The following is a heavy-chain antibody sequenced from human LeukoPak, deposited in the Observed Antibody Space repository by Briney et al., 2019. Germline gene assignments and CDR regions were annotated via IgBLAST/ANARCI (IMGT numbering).Heavy chain of an antibody. D-gene: IGHD1-26*01. CDR1: GGTFSSYA. V-gene: IGHV1-69*04. CDR3: ARERGVGASFDY. CDR2: IIPILGIA. J-gene: IGHJ4*02. Sequence: SVKVSCKASGGTFSSYAISWVRQAPGQGLEWMGRIIPILGIANYAQKFQGRVTITADKSTSTAYMELSSLRSEDTAVYYCARERGVGASFDYWGQGTLVTVSS.